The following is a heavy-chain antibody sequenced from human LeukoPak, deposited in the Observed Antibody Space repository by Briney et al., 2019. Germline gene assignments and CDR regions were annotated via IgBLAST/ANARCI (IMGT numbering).Heavy chain of an antibody. J-gene: IGHJ4*02. Sequence: GRSLRLSCAASGFTFSSYAMHWVRQAPGKGLEWVAVISYDGSNKYYADSVKGRFTISRDNSKNTLYLQMNSLRAEDTAVYYCARDGGPYYYGSGSYYNDPDYWGQGTLVTVSS. CDR1: GFTFSSYA. CDR3: ARDGGPYYYGSGSYYNDPDY. D-gene: IGHD3-10*01. V-gene: IGHV3-30-3*01. CDR2: ISYDGSNK.